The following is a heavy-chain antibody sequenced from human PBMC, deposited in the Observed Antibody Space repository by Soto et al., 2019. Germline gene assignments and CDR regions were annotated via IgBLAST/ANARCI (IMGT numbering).Heavy chain of an antibody. CDR2: IYHSGST. D-gene: IGHD1-26*01. V-gene: IGHV4-4*02. CDR3: ARVSGSYYYGMDV. Sequence: QVQLQESGPGLVKPSGTLSLTCAVSGGSISSSNWWSWVRQPPGKGLEWIGEIYHSGSTNYNPSLKSRVPISVDKSKNQFSLRLSSVTAADTAVYYCARVSGSYYYGMDVWGQGTTVTVSS. CDR1: GGSISSSNW. J-gene: IGHJ6*02.